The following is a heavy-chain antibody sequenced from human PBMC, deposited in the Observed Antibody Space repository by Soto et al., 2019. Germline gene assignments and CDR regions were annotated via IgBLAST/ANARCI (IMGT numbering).Heavy chain of an antibody. J-gene: IGHJ4*02. CDR1: GFTVSSNY. CDR2: IYSGGST. V-gene: IGHV3-66*01. D-gene: IGHD4-17*01. Sequence: EVQLVEFGGGLVQPGGSLRLSCAASGFTVSSNYMSWVRQAPGKGLEWVSVIYSGGSTYYADSVKGRFTISRDNSKNTLYLQMNSLRAEDTAVYYCARSGGFYGDYGYFDYWGQGTLVTVSS. CDR3: ARSGGFYGDYGYFDY.